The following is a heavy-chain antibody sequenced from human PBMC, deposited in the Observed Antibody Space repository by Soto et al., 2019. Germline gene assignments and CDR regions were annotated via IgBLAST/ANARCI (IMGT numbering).Heavy chain of an antibody. CDR1: GCTSSNYW. CDR3: ARSVRSGSFPYYYYAMDV. Sequence: GGSLRLSCAASGCTSSNYWMHWVRQAPGKGLVWVSRIKSDGSSTSYADSVKGRFTISRDNAKNTLDLQMHGLRAEDMAVYYCARSVRSGSFPYYYYAMDVWGQGTTVTVSS. V-gene: IGHV3-74*01. J-gene: IGHJ6*02. D-gene: IGHD3-10*01. CDR2: IKSDGSST.